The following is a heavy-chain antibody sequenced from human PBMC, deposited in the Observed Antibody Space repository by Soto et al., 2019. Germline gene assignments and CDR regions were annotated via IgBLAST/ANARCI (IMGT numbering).Heavy chain of an antibody. D-gene: IGHD3-10*01. Sequence: GASVKVSCKASGYTFTNNPMHWVRQAPGQRLEWMGWINAGNGDTKYSQKFQGRVSITRDTSASIAHMEVSSLTSEDTDVYYCARDDSGLLGYWGQGTLVTVYS. V-gene: IGHV1-3*01. CDR1: GYTFTNNP. CDR3: ARDDSGLLGY. J-gene: IGHJ4*02. CDR2: INAGNGDT.